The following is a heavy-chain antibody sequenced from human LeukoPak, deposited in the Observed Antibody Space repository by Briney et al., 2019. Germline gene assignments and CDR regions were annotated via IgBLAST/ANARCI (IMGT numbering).Heavy chain of an antibody. CDR2: IRTKTRNYAA. J-gene: IGHJ4*02. CDR1: GFTFSDSY. CDR3: TRQNCTGGSCSYVDC. V-gene: IGHV3-73*01. D-gene: IGHD2-8*02. Sequence: PGGSLKLSCAASGFTFSDSYMRWVRQASGKGLEWVGLIRTKTRNYAATYAESVKGRFTISRDDSKNTAYLQMNSLKMEDTAVYYCTRQNCTGGSCSYVDCWGQGTLVTVSS.